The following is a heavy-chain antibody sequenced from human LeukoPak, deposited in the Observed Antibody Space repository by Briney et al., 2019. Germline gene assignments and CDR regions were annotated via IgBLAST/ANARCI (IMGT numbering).Heavy chain of an antibody. J-gene: IGHJ4*02. V-gene: IGHV3-30*18. Sequence: GRSLRLSCAASGFTFSSYGIHWVRQAPGKGLEWVAVISYDGSNKYYADSVKGRFTISRDNSKNTLYLQMNSLRAEDTAVYYCAKDVAAYYYDSSGYYARRGFDGYYFDYWGQGTLVTVSS. D-gene: IGHD3-22*01. CDR3: AKDVAAYYYDSSGYYARRGFDGYYFDY. CDR1: GFTFSSYG. CDR2: ISYDGSNK.